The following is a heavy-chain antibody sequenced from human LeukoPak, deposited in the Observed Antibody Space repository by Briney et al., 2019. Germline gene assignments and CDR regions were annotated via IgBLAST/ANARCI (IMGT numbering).Heavy chain of an antibody. CDR3: ARDAPVLRYFDCLENWFDP. V-gene: IGHV3-21*01. J-gene: IGHJ5*02. CDR1: GFTFSSYS. Sequence: GGSLRLSCAASGFTFSSYSMNWGRQAPGKGPELVSSIRSSSSYIYYADSVKGRFTLSRDNAKNSLYLQMNKLRAEDTAVYYCARDAPVLRYFDCLENWFDPWGQGTLVTVSS. D-gene: IGHD3-9*01. CDR2: IRSSSSYI.